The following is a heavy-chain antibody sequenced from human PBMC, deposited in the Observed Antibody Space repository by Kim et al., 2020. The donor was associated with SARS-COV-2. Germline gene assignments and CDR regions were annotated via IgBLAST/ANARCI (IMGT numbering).Heavy chain of an antibody. CDR1: GASISSGDFS. Sequence: SETLSLTCAVSGASISSGDFSWSWIRQPPGKGLEWIGYIYHSGYTYYNPSLWRRVTISLDMSKNHFSLNLTSVTAADTAVYYCASGSESSGKSFDYWGQGTLVSVYS. CDR2: IYHSGYT. V-gene: IGHV4-30-2*01. CDR3: ASGSESSGKSFDY. J-gene: IGHJ4*02. D-gene: IGHD6-19*01.